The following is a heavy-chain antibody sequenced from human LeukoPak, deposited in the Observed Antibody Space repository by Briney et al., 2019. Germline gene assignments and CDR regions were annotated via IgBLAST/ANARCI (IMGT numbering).Heavy chain of an antibody. V-gene: IGHV1-69*04. CDR2: TIPIFGIA. D-gene: IGHD3-22*01. Sequence: GASVKVSCKASGRTFSSYAISWVRQAPGQGLEWMGRTIPIFGIANYAQKFQGRVTITADKSTSTAHMELSSLRSEDTAVYYCARESSGPTIDIWGQGTMVTVSS. CDR1: GRTFSSYA. CDR3: ARESSGPTIDI. J-gene: IGHJ3*02.